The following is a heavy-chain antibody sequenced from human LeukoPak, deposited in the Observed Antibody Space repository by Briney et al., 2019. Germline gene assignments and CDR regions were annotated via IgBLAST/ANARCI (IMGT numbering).Heavy chain of an antibody. CDR3: AKCRAAAGPLVAFDI. V-gene: IGHV5-51*01. CDR1: GYSFTSYW. D-gene: IGHD6-13*01. CDR2: IYPGDSDT. J-gene: IGHJ3*02. Sequence: GASLKISCKGSGYSFTSYWIGWVRQMPGKGLEWMGIIYPGDSDTRYSPSFQGQVTISADKSISTAYLQWSSLKASDTAMYYCAKCRAAAGPLVAFDIWGQGTMVTVSS.